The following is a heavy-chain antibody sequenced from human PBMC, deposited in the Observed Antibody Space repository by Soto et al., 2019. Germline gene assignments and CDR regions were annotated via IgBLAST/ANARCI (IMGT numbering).Heavy chain of an antibody. CDR2: IDPSDSYT. CDR3: ARHGGVRGLWGRWYRAHYGMDV. CDR1: GYSFTSYW. V-gene: IGHV5-10-1*01. D-gene: IGHD6-13*01. Sequence: GESLKISCKGSGYSFTSYWISWVRQMPGKGLEWMGRIDPSDSYTNYSPSFQGHVTISADKSISTAYLQWSSLKASDTAMYYCARHGGVRGLWGRWYRAHYGMDVWGQGTTVTVSS. J-gene: IGHJ6*02.